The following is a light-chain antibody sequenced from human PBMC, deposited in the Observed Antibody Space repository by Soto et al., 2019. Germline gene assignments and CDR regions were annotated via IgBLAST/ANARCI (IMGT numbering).Light chain of an antibody. CDR2: KVS. V-gene: IGKV2-30*01. CDR1: QSLVYTDGNTY. Sequence: DVVMTQSPLSLPVTLGQPASISCRSSQSLVYTDGNTYLTWFQQRPGQSPRRLIYKVSYRDSGVPDRFSGGGSDTDFTLKISRAEAEDVGIYYCMQGTHWPFTFGPGTKVDIK. CDR3: MQGTHWPFT. J-gene: IGKJ3*01.